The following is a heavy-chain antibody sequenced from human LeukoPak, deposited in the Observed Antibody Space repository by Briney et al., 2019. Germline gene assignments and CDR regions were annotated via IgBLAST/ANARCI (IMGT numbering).Heavy chain of an antibody. J-gene: IGHJ4*02. V-gene: IGHV4-59*13. CDR3: TREEGAWGYGSSGFDS. CDR1: GVSIRSYF. CDR2: MSYSGIN. D-gene: IGHD3-10*01. Sequence: SETLSLTCSVSGVSIRSYFWSWIRQTPGKGLEWTGFMSYSGINNYNLSLKSRVTISLDTSRNQFSLRLNSVTAADTAIYYCTREEGAWGYGSSGFDSWGQGILVTVSS.